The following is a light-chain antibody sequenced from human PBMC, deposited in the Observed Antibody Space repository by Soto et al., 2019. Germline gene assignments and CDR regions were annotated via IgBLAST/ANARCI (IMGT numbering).Light chain of an antibody. V-gene: IGLV3-21*02. CDR3: QVWDSISDHFV. J-gene: IGLJ1*01. Sequence: SYELTQPPSVSVAPGQTARISCGGNNIGSKSVHWFQQKPGQAPVLVVYDDNDRPSGIPERFSGSNSGNTATLTISRVEAGDGADYYCQVWDSISDHFVFGTGTKV. CDR1: NIGSKS. CDR2: DDN.